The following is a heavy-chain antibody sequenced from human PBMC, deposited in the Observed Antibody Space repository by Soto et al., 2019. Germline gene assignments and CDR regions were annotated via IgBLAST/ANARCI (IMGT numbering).Heavy chain of an antibody. CDR1: GYTFTSYG. V-gene: IGHV1-18*01. J-gene: IGHJ4*02. CDR3: ASEGVVVVLKGHYYFDY. CDR2: ISAYNGNT. D-gene: IGHD2-15*01. Sequence: ASVKVSCKASGYTFTSYGISWVRQAPGQGLEWMGWISAYNGNTNYAQKLQGRVTMTTDTSTSTAYMELRSLRSDDTAVYYCASEGVVVVLKGHYYFDYWGQGTLVTVSS.